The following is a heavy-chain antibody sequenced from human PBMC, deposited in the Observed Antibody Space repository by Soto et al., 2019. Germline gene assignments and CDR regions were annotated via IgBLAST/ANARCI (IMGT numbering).Heavy chain of an antibody. V-gene: IGHV5-51*01. CDR3: ATAAIAARPFYYGMDV. J-gene: IGHJ6*02. D-gene: IGHD6-6*01. Sequence: GESLKISCKGSGYSFTSYWIGWVRQMPGKGLEWMGIIYPGDSDTRYSPSFQGQVTISADKSISTAYLQWSSLKAPDTAMCYCATAAIAARPFYYGMDVWGQGTTVTVSS. CDR1: GYSFTSYW. CDR2: IYPGDSDT.